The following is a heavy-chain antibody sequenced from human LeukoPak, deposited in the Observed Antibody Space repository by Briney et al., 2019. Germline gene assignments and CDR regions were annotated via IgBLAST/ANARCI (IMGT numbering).Heavy chain of an antibody. D-gene: IGHD2-15*01. Sequence: SETLSLTCTVSGGSISSYYWNWIRQPPGRGLEWIGYIYYSGSTNYNPSLKGRVTISVDTSKNQFSLKLSSVTAADTAVYYCASLRVSYYAHYGMDVWGRGTTVTVSS. CDR1: GGSISSYY. CDR3: ASLRVSYYAHYGMDV. CDR2: IYYSGST. J-gene: IGHJ6*02. V-gene: IGHV4-59*01.